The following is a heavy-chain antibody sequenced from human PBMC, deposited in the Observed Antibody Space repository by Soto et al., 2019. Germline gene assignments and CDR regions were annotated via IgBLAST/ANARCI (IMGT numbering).Heavy chain of an antibody. J-gene: IGHJ5*01. V-gene: IGHV4-34*01. CDR2: INHSGST. CDR1: GGSFSGYY. Sequence: SETLSLTCAVYGGSFSGYYWSWIRQPPGKGLEWIGEINHSGSTNYNPSLKSRVTISVDTSKNQFSLKLSSVTAADTAVYYCARVILYYYGSGSYLVSWGPGTLVTVSS. CDR3: ARVILYYYGSGSYLVS. D-gene: IGHD3-10*01.